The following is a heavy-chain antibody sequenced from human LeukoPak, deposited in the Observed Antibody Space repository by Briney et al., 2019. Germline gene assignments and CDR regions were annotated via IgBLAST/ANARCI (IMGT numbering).Heavy chain of an antibody. Sequence: GGSLRLSCAASGFTVSSNYMSWVRQAPGKGLEWVSVIYSGGSTYYADSVKGRFTISRDNSKNTLYLQMNSLRAEDTAVYYCASPSYYYDSSGLDYWGQGTLVTVSS. CDR2: IYSGGST. J-gene: IGHJ4*02. CDR1: GFTVSSNY. V-gene: IGHV3-53*01. CDR3: ASPSYYYDSSGLDY. D-gene: IGHD3-22*01.